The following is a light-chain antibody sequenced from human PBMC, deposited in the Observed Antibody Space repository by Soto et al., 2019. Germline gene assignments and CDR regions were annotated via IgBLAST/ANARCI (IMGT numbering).Light chain of an antibody. CDR1: QSLLHSNGYNY. J-gene: IGKJ1*01. CDR3: MQALHTPWT. Sequence: IVRTQSPLSLPVTPGEPASISCRSSQSLLHSNGYNYLDWYVQKPGQSPQLXXYLGSNRASGVPDRFSGSGSGTDFTLKISRVEAEDVGVYYCMQALHTPWTFGQGTKVDIK. V-gene: IGKV2-28*01. CDR2: LGS.